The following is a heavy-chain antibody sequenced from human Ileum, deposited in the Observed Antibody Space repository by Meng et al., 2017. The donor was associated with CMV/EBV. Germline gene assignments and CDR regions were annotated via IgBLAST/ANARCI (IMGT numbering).Heavy chain of an antibody. J-gene: IGHJ5*02. V-gene: IGHV4-4*07. CDR1: GGSFISCY. CDR2: IHPTGTT. Sequence: QRQLQQSSPRLLQASVTRSLTGTVTGGSFISCYWTWLRQPVGKGLEWIGSIHPTGTTDDNPCLRSRVSMSLDKSKNQFSLKLTSVTAADTAGYYCARAAARGVPVDLWGQGTLVTVSS. CDR3: ARAAARGVPVDL. D-gene: IGHD3-10*01.